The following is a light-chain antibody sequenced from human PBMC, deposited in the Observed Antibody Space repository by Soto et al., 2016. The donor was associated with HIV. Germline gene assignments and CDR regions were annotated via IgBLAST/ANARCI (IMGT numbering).Light chain of an antibody. J-gene: IGKJ2*02. V-gene: IGKV1-13*02. CDR3: QQSYTTPGT. Sequence: IQMTQSPSTLPASVGDRVTITCRASRDIGSALAWYQQKPGKGPRLLIYDASSLESGVPSRFRGGGSGKDFSLIISSLQPEDFATFYCQQSYTTPGTFGQGTKLEIK. CDR2: DAS. CDR1: RDIGSA.